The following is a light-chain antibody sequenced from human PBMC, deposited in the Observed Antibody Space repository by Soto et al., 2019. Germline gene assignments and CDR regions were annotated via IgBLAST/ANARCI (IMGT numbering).Light chain of an antibody. V-gene: IGKV1-5*03. J-gene: IGKJ1*01. CDR1: QSISNS. CDR3: QEYNFDWT. Sequence: DIQMTQFPSTLSASIGGRVTITCRASQSISNSLAWYQEKPGKAPKVLLYKASSLESGVPSRFSGSGSGTEFTLIISSQPPDDFANYYRQEYNFDWTFGQGTKVDIK. CDR2: KAS.